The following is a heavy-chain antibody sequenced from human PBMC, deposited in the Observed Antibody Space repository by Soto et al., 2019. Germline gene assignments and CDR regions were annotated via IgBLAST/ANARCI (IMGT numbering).Heavy chain of an antibody. V-gene: IGHV1-69*08. CDR1: GDTFSKST. Sequence: QVQLVQSGAEVKRPGSSVKVSCKASGDTFSKSTFSWVRQVPGQGLEWMGRFIPMLGTSNYAQKFQGRVTMTADKSTSTAYMVLSSLTPEDTAVYYCASRYDDSSGNFDYWGQGTLVTVSS. D-gene: IGHD3-22*01. J-gene: IGHJ4*02. CDR2: FIPMLGTS. CDR3: ASRYDDSSGNFDY.